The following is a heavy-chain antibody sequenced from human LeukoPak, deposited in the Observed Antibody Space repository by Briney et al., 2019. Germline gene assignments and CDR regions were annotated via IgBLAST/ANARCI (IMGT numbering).Heavy chain of an antibody. V-gene: IGHV3-21*01. CDR3: ASNLHCSSTSCYNDGGDY. CDR2: ISSSSSYI. Sequence: GGSLRLSCAASGFTFSSYAMSWVRQAPGKGLEWVSSISSSSSYIYYADSVKGRFTISRDNAKNSLYLQMNSLRAEDTAVYYCASNLHCSSTSCYNDGGDYWGQGTLVTVSS. CDR1: GFTFSSYA. J-gene: IGHJ4*02. D-gene: IGHD2-2*02.